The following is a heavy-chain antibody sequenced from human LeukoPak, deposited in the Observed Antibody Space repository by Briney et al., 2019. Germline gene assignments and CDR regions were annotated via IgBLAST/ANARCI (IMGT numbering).Heavy chain of an antibody. Sequence: KAGGSLRLSCAASGFTFSDYYMSWIRQAPGKGLEWVSYISSSSSYTNYADSVKGRFTISRDNAKNSLYLQMNSLRAEDTAVYYCVRQLVYDYFDYWGQGTLVTVSS. CDR3: VRQLVYDYFDY. D-gene: IGHD6-13*01. CDR1: GFTFSDYY. V-gene: IGHV3-11*06. CDR2: ISSSSSYT. J-gene: IGHJ4*02.